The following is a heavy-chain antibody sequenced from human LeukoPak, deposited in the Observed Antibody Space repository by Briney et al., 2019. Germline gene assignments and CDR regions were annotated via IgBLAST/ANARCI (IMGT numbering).Heavy chain of an antibody. Sequence: GGSLRLSCVASGFTFNTYWIHWVRQGPGKELVWVSLTNPDGTTTTYANSVKGRFTVSRDNARNTLYLQMNSLRGEDAAVYYCARGLAGAYRIMDVWGQGTTVTVS. D-gene: IGHD6-19*01. V-gene: IGHV3-74*01. CDR1: GFTFNTYW. CDR2: TNPDGTTT. CDR3: ARGLAGAYRIMDV. J-gene: IGHJ6*02.